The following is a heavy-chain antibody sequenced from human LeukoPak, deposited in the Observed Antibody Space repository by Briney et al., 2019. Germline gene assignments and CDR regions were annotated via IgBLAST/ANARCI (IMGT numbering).Heavy chain of an antibody. CDR3: ARESGKFDY. Sequence: GGSPRLSCVASGLPIGDFAMHWVRQAPGQGLEWVSLISGDGVSTFFTDSVKGRFSISRDNSKNSLFLEMSSLRTEDTAMYYCARESGKFDYWGQGTLVAVSS. V-gene: IGHV3-43*02. CDR2: ISGDGVST. J-gene: IGHJ4*02. CDR1: GLPIGDFA.